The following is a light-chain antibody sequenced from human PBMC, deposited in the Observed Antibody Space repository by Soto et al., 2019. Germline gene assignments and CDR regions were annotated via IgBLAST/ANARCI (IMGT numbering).Light chain of an antibody. CDR3: ATWDDSLNVV. CDR1: TSNIGTNT. CDR2: IND. Sequence: QSVLTQSPSASGTPGQRVSISCSGSTSNIGTNTVSWYQHVPGTAPKLLIYINDQRPSAVPGRFSGSKSGTSASLAISGLLSEDEADYYCATWDDSLNVVFGGGTKLTVL. J-gene: IGLJ2*01. V-gene: IGLV1-44*01.